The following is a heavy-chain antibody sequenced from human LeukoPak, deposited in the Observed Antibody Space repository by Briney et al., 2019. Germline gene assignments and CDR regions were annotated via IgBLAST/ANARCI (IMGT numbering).Heavy chain of an antibody. Sequence: ASVKVSCKASGYTFTSYGISWVRQAPGQGLEWMGGIIPIFGTANYAQKFQGRVTITTDESTSTAYMELSSLRSEDTAVYYCARLPPVGYYYYYMDVWGKGTTVTVSS. CDR1: GYTFTSYG. CDR2: IIPIFGTA. V-gene: IGHV1-69*05. CDR3: ARLPPVGYYYYYMDV. J-gene: IGHJ6*03.